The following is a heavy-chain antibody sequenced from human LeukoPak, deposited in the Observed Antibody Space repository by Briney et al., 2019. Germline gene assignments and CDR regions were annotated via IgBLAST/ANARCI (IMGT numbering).Heavy chain of an antibody. CDR2: IYYSGST. D-gene: IGHD3-10*01. CDR3: ARDVSGGY. CDR1: GGSISSYY. V-gene: IGHV4-59*01. Sequence: SEILSLTCTVSGGSISSYYWSWIRQPPGKGLEWIGYIYYSGSTNYNPSLKSRVTISVDTSKNQFSLKLSSVTAADTAVYYCARDVSGGYWGQGTLDTVSS. J-gene: IGHJ4*02.